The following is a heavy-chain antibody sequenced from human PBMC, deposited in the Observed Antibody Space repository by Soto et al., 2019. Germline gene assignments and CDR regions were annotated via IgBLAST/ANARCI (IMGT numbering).Heavy chain of an antibody. CDR2: IIPISDTT. V-gene: IGHV1-69*01. Sequence: QVQLVQSGAEVKKPGSSVKVSCKASGGTFSSYAISWVRQAPGQGLEWMGGIIPISDTTNYAQKFQGRVTTTADESTSTAYMELSSRRSEDTAVYYYARSQGSSTSLEIYYYYYYGMDVWGQGTTVTVSS. J-gene: IGHJ6*02. D-gene: IGHD2-2*01. CDR1: GGTFSSYA. CDR3: ARSQGSSTSLEIYYYYYYGMDV.